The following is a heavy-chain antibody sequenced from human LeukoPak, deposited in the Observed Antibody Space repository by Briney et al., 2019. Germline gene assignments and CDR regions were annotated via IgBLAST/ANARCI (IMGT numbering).Heavy chain of an antibody. V-gene: IGHV1-69*01. D-gene: IGHD2-2*01. CDR3: TRDECIVVVPAAVATNWFDP. CDR2: IIPIFGTA. CDR1: GGTFSSYA. Sequence: SVKVSCKASGGTFSSYAISWVRQAPGQGLEWMGGIIPIFGTANYAQKFQGRVTITADESTSTAYMELSSLRSEDTAVYYCTRDECIVVVPAAVATNWFDPWGQGTLVTVSS. J-gene: IGHJ5*02.